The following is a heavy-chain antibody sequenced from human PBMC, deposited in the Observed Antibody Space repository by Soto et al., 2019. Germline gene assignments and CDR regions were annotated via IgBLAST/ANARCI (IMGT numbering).Heavy chain of an antibody. D-gene: IGHD6-19*01. Sequence: QITLKESGPTLVKPTQTLTLTCTFSGFSLNTNAVGVAWIRQPPGKALEWLALLYWDDDKRYSPSLKSRLTITTDTSKNQVVLTMTNMDPEDTATYYCAHRRVRDSSGENFDSWGQGTLAPVSS. J-gene: IGHJ4*02. CDR1: GFSLNTNAVG. V-gene: IGHV2-5*02. CDR3: AHRRVRDSSGENFDS. CDR2: LYWDDDK.